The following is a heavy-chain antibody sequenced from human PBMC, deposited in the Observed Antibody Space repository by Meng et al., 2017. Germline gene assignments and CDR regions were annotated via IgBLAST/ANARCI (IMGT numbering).Heavy chain of an antibody. CDR3: ARGSYSFDS. V-gene: IGHV6-1*01. Sequence: QIKLHKPGHGRVKPLQTLTLSCAISGDSVSSNSAAWNWIRQSPSRGLEWLGRAYYRSKWYHEYAESVKSRISIDPDTSKNQFSLQLRSVTPEDSAVYYCARGSYSFDSWGQRTLVTVSS. J-gene: IGHJ4*02. D-gene: IGHD1-26*01. CDR1: GDSVSSNSAA. CDR2: AYYRSKWYH.